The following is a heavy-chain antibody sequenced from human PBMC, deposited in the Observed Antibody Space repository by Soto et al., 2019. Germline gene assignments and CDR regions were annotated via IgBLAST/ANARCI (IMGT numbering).Heavy chain of an antibody. J-gene: IGHJ3*02. V-gene: IGHV1-18*01. CDR2: ISAYNGNT. D-gene: IGHD3-22*01. CDR3: ARDSYYYDSSGFPADDAFDI. CDR1: GYTFTSYG. Sequence: ASVKVSCKASGYTFTSYGISRVRQAPGQGLEWMGWISAYNGNTNYAQKLQGRVTMTTDTSTSTAYMELRSLRSDDTAVYYCARDSYYYDSSGFPADDAFDIWGQGTMVTVSS.